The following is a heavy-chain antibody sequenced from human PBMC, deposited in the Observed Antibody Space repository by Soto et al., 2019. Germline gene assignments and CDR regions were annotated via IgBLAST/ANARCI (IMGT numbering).Heavy chain of an antibody. CDR3: ARLTSGYSLYYFDY. CDR2: ISAYNGNT. V-gene: IGHV1-18*01. CDR1: GYPFTSYG. J-gene: IGHJ4*02. D-gene: IGHD3-22*01. Sequence: ASVKVSCKASGYPFTSYGISWVRQAPGQGLEWMGWISAYNGNTNYAQKLQGRVTMTTDTSTSTAYMELRSLRSDDTAVYYCARLTSGYSLYYFDYWGQGTLVTVSS.